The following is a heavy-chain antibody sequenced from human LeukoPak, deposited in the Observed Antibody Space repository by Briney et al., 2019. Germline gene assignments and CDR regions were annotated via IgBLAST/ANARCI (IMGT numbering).Heavy chain of an antibody. D-gene: IGHD3-3*02. CDR1: GLTFSSHA. V-gene: IGHV3-23*01. CDR3: AKDIRVPTQGNYYYYMDV. J-gene: IGHJ6*03. CDR2: ISGSGGST. Sequence: GGSLRLSCAASGLTFSSHAMSWVRQAPGKGLEWVSGISGSGGSTYYADSVKGRFTISRDNSKNTLYLQMNSLRAEDTAVYYCAKDIRVPTQGNYYYYMDVWGKGTTVTVSS.